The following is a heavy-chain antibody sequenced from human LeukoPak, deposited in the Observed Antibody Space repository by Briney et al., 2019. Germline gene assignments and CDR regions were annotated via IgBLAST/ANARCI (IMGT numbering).Heavy chain of an antibody. CDR1: GFAFSSHW. D-gene: IGHD2-8*01. V-gene: IGHV3-7*01. J-gene: IGHJ4*02. Sequence: GGSLRLSCAASGFAFSSHWMSWVRQAPGKGLEWVANIKQDGSEKYYVDSVKGRFTISRDSAKKSLYLQMNSLRAEDTAVYYCARDNGGFDYWGQGTLVTVSS. CDR2: IKQDGSEK. CDR3: ARDNGGFDY.